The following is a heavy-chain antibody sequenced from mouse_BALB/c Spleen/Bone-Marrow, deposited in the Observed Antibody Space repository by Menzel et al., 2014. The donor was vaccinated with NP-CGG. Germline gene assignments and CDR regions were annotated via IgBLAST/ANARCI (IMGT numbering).Heavy chain of an antibody. J-gene: IGHJ1*01. CDR1: GYSFTGYS. Sequence: VQLQQSGPELEKPGASVKISCKASGYSFTGYSMNWVRQSNGKSLEWIGNIDPYYGGTTYNQKFKGKATLTMDKSSSTAYMQLKSLTSEDSAVYYCTRRGSSWCFDVWGAGTTVTVSS. CDR2: IDPYYGGT. CDR3: TRRGSSWCFDV. V-gene: IGHV1S135*01. D-gene: IGHD1-1*01.